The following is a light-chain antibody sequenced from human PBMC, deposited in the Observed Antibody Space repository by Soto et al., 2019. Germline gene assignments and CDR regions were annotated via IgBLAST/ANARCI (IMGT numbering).Light chain of an antibody. V-gene: IGKV1-39*01. CDR3: QQTSSAPFT. J-gene: IGKJ3*01. CDR2: DAA. CDR1: QNINTY. Sequence: DIQMTPSPYSLSAAVGDRVTIACRASQNINTYLNWYQQKPGKAPKLLMFDAASLQSGVPSRFSGSGSRTDFTLTITSLQPEDLATYYCQQTSSAPFTFGPGTKVDI.